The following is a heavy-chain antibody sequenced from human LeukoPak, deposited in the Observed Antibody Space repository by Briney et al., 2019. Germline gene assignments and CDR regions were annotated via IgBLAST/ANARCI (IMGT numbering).Heavy chain of an antibody. V-gene: IGHV4-31*03. Sequence: PSETLSLTCTVFGGSISSGGYYWSWLRQHPGKGLEWIGYIYYSGSTYYNPSLKSRVTISVDTSKNQFSLKLSSVTAADTAVYYCARVGRWLQLFDYWGQGTLVTVSS. CDR3: ARVGRWLQLFDY. CDR2: IYYSGST. J-gene: IGHJ4*02. CDR1: GGSISSGGYY. D-gene: IGHD5-24*01.